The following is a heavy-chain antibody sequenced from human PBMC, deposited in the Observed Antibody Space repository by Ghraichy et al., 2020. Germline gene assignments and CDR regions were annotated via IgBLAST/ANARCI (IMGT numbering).Heavy chain of an antibody. CDR1: GFTFSTYS. CDR3: ARGLVDLFEI. V-gene: IGHV3-21*01. CDR2: ISSSSIYI. D-gene: IGHD3-9*01. J-gene: IGHJ3*02. Sequence: GGSLRLSCAASGFTFSTYSMNWVRQAPGKGLEWVSSISSSSIYIYYADSVKGRFTISRDNAKNSLYLQMNSLKAEDTAFYYCARGLVDLFEIWGQGAKVTVSS.